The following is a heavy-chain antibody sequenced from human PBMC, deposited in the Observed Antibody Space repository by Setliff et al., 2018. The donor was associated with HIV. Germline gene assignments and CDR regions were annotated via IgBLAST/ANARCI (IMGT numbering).Heavy chain of an antibody. CDR1: SDSIRFYY. CDR2: VYYTGST. CDR3: ARRGRDGVLIVFATGFDP. J-gene: IGHJ6*04. D-gene: IGHD2-8*01. V-gene: IGHV4-59*08. Sequence: PSETLSLTCTVSSDSIRFYYWTWIRQPPGKGLEWIGNVYYTGSTNYNPSLKSRITTSVEKSKNQFSLKLSSVTAADTAVYYCARRGRDGVLIVFATGFDPWGTGISVTVSS.